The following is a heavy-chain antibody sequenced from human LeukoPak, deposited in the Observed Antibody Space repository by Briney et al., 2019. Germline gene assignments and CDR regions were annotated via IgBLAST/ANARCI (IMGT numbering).Heavy chain of an antibody. J-gene: IGHJ3*02. Sequence: PSETLSLTCAVSDDSFSSHYWTWIRQPPGKGLEWIGYISYIGSTNYNPSLKSRVTISIDTSKNQFSLKLSSVTAADTAVYYCARDLVTVTRGFDIWGQGTMVSVSS. CDR1: DDSFSSHY. V-gene: IGHV4-59*11. CDR2: ISYIGST. CDR3: ARDLVTVTRGFDI. D-gene: IGHD4-17*01.